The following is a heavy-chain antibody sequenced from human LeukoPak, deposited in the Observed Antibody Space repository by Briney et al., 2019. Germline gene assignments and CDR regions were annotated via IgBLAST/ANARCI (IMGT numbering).Heavy chain of an antibody. CDR3: AKDARGSEGF. J-gene: IGHJ4*02. CDR2: VSSGASST. D-gene: IGHD3-10*01. CDR1: GFTFSTYA. V-gene: IGHV3-23*01. Sequence: GGSLRLSCAASGFTFSTYAMSWVRQDPGKGLEWVSAVSSGASSTYYADSVRGRFTISRDNSKNTLYLQMNSLSADDTAVYYCAKDARGSEGFWGQGTLVTLSS.